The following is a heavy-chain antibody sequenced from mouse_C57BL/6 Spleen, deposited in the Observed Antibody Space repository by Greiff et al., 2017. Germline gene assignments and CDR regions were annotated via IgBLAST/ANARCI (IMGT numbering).Heavy chain of an antibody. CDR2: ISGGGGNT. CDR1: GFTFSSYT. V-gene: IGHV5-9*01. D-gene: IGHD2-3*01. CDR3: ARHRDGFDY. J-gene: IGHJ2*01. Sequence: EVQRVESGGGLVKPGGSLKLSCAASGFTFSSYTMSWVRQTPEKRLEWVATISGGGGNTYYPDSVKGRFTISRDNAKNTLYLQMSSLRSEDTALYYCARHRDGFDYWGQGTTLTVSS.